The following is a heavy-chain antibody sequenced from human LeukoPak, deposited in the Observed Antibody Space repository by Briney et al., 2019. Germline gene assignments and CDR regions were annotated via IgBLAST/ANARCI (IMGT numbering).Heavy chain of an antibody. J-gene: IGHJ3*02. CDR1: GFTVSTNY. Sequence: GGSLRLSCAASGFTVSTNYMSWVRQAPGKGLEWVSVIYSGGSTNYADSVKGRFTISRDNSKNTLYLQMNSLRAEDTAVYYCAKDRWDGAFDIWGQGTMVTLSS. CDR3: AKDRWDGAFDI. D-gene: IGHD1-26*01. CDR2: IYSGGST. V-gene: IGHV3-66*02.